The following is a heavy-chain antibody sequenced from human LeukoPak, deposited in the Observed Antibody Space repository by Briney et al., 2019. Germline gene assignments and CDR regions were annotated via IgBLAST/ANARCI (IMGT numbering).Heavy chain of an antibody. J-gene: IGHJ4*02. CDR2: IYYSGST. CDR1: GGSISSSSYY. Sequence: PSETLSLTCTVSGGSISSSSYYWGWIRQPPGKGLEWIGSIYYSGSTYYNPSLKGRVTISVDTSKNQFSLKLSSVTAADTAVYYCALDPPYYDFWSGYYSWGQGTLVTVSS. D-gene: IGHD3-3*01. V-gene: IGHV4-39*07. CDR3: ALDPPYYDFWSGYYS.